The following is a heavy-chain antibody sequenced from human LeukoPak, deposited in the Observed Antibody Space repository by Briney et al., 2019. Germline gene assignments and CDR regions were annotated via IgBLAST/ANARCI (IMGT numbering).Heavy chain of an antibody. CDR1: GFTFSSYA. V-gene: IGHV3-23*01. Sequence: PGGSLRLSCAASGFTFSSYAMSWVRQAPGKGLEWVSAISGSGGSTYYADSVKGRFTISRDNSKNTLYLQMNSLRAEDTAVYYCAKDLLRLVVRGDKSDYWGQGTLVTVSS. CDR2: ISGSGGST. CDR3: AKDLLRLVVRGDKSDY. D-gene: IGHD3-10*01. J-gene: IGHJ4*02.